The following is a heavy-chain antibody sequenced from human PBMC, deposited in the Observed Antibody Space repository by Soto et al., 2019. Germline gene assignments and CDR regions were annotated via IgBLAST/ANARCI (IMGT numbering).Heavy chain of an antibody. D-gene: IGHD3-22*01. Sequence: AGGSLRLSCATSGFMFNDYAMYWVRQAPGQGLEWVAMISSDGNHQFYVDNVRGRFTVSRDNSKNTLNLQMNSLRPEDTAVYYCSRGTYYPQSSGFHADYWGPGTVVTVSS. CDR1: GFMFNDYA. V-gene: IGHV3-30*03. CDR2: ISSDGNHQ. CDR3: SRGTYYPQSSGFHADY. J-gene: IGHJ4*02.